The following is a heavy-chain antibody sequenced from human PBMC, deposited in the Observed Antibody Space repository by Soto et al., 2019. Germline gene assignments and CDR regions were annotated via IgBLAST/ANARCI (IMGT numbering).Heavy chain of an antibody. Sequence: SLRLSCAASGFTVSSNYMSWVRQAPGKGLEWVSVIYSGGSTYYADSVKGRFTISRDNSKNTLYLQMNSLRAEDTAVYYCARVLNYDFWSGYLEHYYYYMDVCGKGTTVTVSS. CDR1: GFTVSSNY. D-gene: IGHD3-3*01. J-gene: IGHJ6*03. CDR3: ARVLNYDFWSGYLEHYYYYMDV. V-gene: IGHV3-66*01. CDR2: IYSGGST.